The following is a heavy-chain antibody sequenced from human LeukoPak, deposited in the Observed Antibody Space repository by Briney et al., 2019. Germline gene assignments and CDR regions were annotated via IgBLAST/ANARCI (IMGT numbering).Heavy chain of an antibody. CDR2: ISSSSSYI. CDR1: GFTFSSYS. V-gene: IGHV3-21*01. CDR3: YSIGSPRRFDY. J-gene: IGHJ4*02. Sequence: GGSLRLSCAASGFTFSSYSMIWVRQAPGKGLEWVSSISSSSSYIYYADSVKGRFTISRDNAKNSLYLQMNSLRAEDTAVYYCYSIGSPRRFDYWGQGTLVTVSS. D-gene: IGHD2-15*01.